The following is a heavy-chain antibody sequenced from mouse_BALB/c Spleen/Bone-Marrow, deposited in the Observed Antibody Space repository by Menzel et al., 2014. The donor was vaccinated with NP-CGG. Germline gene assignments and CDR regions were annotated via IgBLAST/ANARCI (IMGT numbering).Heavy chain of an antibody. D-gene: IGHD1-1*01. Sequence: VQLQQSGAELVKPGASVKLSCTASGFNIKDPYMHWVKQRPEQGLEWIGRIDPANGNTKYDPKFQGKATITADTSSNTAYLQLSSLTSEDTAVYYCASYYYGSSTFAYWGQGTLVTVSA. CDR2: IDPANGNT. CDR1: GFNIKDPY. J-gene: IGHJ3*01. V-gene: IGHV14-3*02. CDR3: ASYYYGSSTFAY.